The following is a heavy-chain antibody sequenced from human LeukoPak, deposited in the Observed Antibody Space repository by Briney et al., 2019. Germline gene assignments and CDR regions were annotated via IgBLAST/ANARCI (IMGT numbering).Heavy chain of an antibody. D-gene: IGHD6-13*01. CDR2: IFYSGST. J-gene: IGHJ4*02. V-gene: IGHV4-59*01. CDR3: ARVNSSNWYDSRGYFDN. CDR1: GGSISSYY. Sequence: SETLSLTCTVSGGSISSYYWSWIRQPPGKGLEWIGYIFYSGSTNYNPSLKSRVSISVDTSKNQFSLKLSSVTAADSAVYYCARVNSSNWYDSRGYFDNWGQGTLVTVSS.